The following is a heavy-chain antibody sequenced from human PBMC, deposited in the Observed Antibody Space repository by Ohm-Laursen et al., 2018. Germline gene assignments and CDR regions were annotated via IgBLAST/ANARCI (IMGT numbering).Heavy chain of an antibody. J-gene: IGHJ4*02. V-gene: IGHV3-7*04. CDR3: VRANYFDY. CDR1: GFSFNDYG. CDR2: IKQDGSDK. D-gene: IGHD2-8*01. Sequence: SLRLSCAASGFSFNDYGMHWVRQAPGKGLEWVTNIKQDGSDKHYLDSVKGRFTISRDNAQNSVYLQMNSLRVEDTAIYYCVRANYFDYWGQGTLVTVSS.